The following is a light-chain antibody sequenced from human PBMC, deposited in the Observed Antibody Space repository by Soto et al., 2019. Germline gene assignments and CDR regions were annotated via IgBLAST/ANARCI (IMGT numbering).Light chain of an antibody. CDR1: QSVGTY. Sequence: DIVMTQSPATLSVAPGERVTFSCRASQSVGTYLAWYQQEPGQAPRLFIYDASKRATDIPARFSGSGSGTDFTLTISGLEPEDFAVYYCQHRAVWPVTFGQGTRLEI. J-gene: IGKJ5*01. V-gene: IGKV3-11*01. CDR3: QHRAVWPVT. CDR2: DAS.